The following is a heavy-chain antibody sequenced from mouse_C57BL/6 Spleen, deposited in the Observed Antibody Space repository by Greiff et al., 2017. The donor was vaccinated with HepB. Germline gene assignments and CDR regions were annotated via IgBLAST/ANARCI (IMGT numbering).Heavy chain of an antibody. V-gene: IGHV1-69*01. CDR1: GYTFTSYW. CDR3: ARNRYFDV. Sequence: QVQLQQPGAELVMPGASVKLSCKASGYTFTSYWMHWVKQRPGQGLEWFGEIDPSDSYTNYNQKFKGKSTLTVDKSSSTAYMQLSSLTSEDSAVYYCARNRYFDVWGTGTTVTVSS. J-gene: IGHJ1*03. CDR2: IDPSDSYT.